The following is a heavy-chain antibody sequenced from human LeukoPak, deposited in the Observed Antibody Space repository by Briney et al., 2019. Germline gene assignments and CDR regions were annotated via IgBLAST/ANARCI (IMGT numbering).Heavy chain of an antibody. D-gene: IGHD2-21*02. Sequence: GGSLRLSCEAFGFTFGSYAMHWVRQAPGKGLEWVAVISYDGSNKYYADSVKGRFTISRDNSKNTLSLQMNSLRDEDTAVYYCARDVVVTAIWYYFDYWGQGTLVTVSS. CDR2: ISYDGSNK. J-gene: IGHJ4*02. CDR3: ARDVVVTAIWYYFDY. CDR1: GFTFGSYA. V-gene: IGHV3-30*04.